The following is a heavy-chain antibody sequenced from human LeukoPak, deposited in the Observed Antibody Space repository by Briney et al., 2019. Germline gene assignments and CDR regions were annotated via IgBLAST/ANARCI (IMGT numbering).Heavy chain of an antibody. CDR3: GGGPPTDSSGYHSRVFDY. CDR2: FDPEDGEA. Sequence: ASVKVSCKVSGYTLIELSMHWVRQAPGKGLEWMGGFDPEDGEAIYAQKFQGRVSMTEDTSTDTAYMELSSLRSEDTAVYYCGGGPPTDSSGYHSRVFDYWGQGTLVTVSS. D-gene: IGHD3-22*01. CDR1: GYTLIELS. V-gene: IGHV1-24*01. J-gene: IGHJ4*02.